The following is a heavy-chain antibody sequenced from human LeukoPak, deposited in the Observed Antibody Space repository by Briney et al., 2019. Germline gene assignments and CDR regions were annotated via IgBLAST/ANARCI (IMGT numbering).Heavy chain of an antibody. J-gene: IGHJ4*02. Sequence: GASVKVSCKASGYTFTSYDIHWVRQATGQGLEWMGWMNPNSGNTGYAQKFQGRVTMTRNTSINTAYMELSSLRSEDTAVYYCARVPGDSSGGDLDYWGQGTLVTVSS. CDR3: ARVPGDSSGGDLDY. V-gene: IGHV1-8*01. D-gene: IGHD3-22*01. CDR2: MNPNSGNT. CDR1: GYTFTSYD.